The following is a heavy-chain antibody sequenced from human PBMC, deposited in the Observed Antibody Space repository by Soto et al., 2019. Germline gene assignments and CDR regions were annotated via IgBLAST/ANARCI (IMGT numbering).Heavy chain of an antibody. Sequence: EVQLVESGGGLVQPGGSLRLSCAASGFTFSSYEMNWVRQAPGKGLEWVSYISSSGSTIYYADSVKGRFTISRDNAKNSRYLQMNSLRAEYTAVYYCARAISSGWFDYWGQGTLVTVSS. CDR2: ISSSGSTI. J-gene: IGHJ4*02. CDR1: GFTFSSYE. CDR3: ARAISSGWFDY. D-gene: IGHD6-19*01. V-gene: IGHV3-48*03.